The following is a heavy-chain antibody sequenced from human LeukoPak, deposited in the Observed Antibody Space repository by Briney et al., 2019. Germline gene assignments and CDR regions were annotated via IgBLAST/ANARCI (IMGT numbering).Heavy chain of an antibody. D-gene: IGHD3-3*01. Sequence: SLKVSSKASRDTSTSYTISWVRQTPGQGLERMGRIIPILGIANYAQKFQGRVTITADKSTSTAYMELSSLRSEDTAVYYCANSQRRFLEELYYYYYMDVWGKGTTVTVSS. J-gene: IGHJ6*03. V-gene: IGHV1-69*02. CDR3: ANSQRRFLEELYYYYYMDV. CDR2: IIPILGIA. CDR1: RDTSTSYT.